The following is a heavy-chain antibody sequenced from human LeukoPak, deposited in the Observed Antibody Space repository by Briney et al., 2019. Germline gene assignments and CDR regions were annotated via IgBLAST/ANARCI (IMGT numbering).Heavy chain of an antibody. CDR3: ASPATGNKDGFDY. D-gene: IGHD6-13*01. CDR2: INHLGST. Sequence: SETLSLTCGVSGGSSSGHYWTWVPQPPGKGLEWIGEINHLGSTAYNPSLTRRATISVDTTKNHFSLKLRSLTAADTAVYYWASPATGNKDGFDYWGRGTLVTVSS. V-gene: IGHV4-34*01. CDR1: GGSSSGHY. J-gene: IGHJ4*02.